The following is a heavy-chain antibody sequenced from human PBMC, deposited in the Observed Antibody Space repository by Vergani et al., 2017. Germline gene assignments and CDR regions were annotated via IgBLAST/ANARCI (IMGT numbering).Heavy chain of an antibody. CDR2: VDPEDGET. Sequence: EVQLVQSGAEVKKPGATMKISCKVSGYTFTDHYMHWVKQAPGKGLEWMGLVDPEDGETIYAQKFQGRVTITADESTSTAYMELSSLRSEDTAVYYCARDALVVVAATFSGGSWFDPWGQGTLVTVSS. V-gene: IGHV1-69-2*01. D-gene: IGHD2-15*01. CDR3: ARDALVVVAATFSGGSWFDP. CDR1: GYTFTDHY. J-gene: IGHJ5*02.